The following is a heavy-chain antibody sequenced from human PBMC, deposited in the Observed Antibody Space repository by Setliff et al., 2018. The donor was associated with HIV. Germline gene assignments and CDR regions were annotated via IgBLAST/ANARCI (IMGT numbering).Heavy chain of an antibody. V-gene: IGHV1-18*01. CDR3: ARVPRTGPLDY. CDR1: GYIFSTYG. CDR2: ISASNGNT. Sequence: ASVKVSCKASGYIFSTYGISWVRQAPGQGLEWMGWISASNGNTHYAQKVQGRVTLTTDTSTNTAYMELRSLRSDDAAVYYCARVPRTGPLDYWGQGTLVTVS. J-gene: IGHJ4*02.